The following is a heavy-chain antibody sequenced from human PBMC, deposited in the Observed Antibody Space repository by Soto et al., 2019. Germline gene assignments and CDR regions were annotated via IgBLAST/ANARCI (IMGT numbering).Heavy chain of an antibody. CDR2: ISSSSSYT. CDR1: GFTFSDYY. Sequence: QVQLVESGGGLVKPGGSLRLSCAASGFTFSDYYMSWIRQAPGKGLEGVSYISSSSSYTNYADSVKGRFTISRDNAKNSLYLQMNSLRAEDTAVYYCASGWELRAGFEYWGQGTLVTVSS. J-gene: IGHJ4*02. CDR3: ASGWELRAGFEY. D-gene: IGHD1-26*01. V-gene: IGHV3-11*06.